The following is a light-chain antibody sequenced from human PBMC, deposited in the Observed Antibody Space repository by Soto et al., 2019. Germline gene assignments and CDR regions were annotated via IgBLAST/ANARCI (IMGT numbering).Light chain of an antibody. CDR2: GNS. V-gene: IGLV1-40*01. CDR3: QSFDSSLSGSRV. CDR1: SSNIAAGYD. Sequence: QSVLTQPPSVSGAPGQRVTISCTGGSSNIAAGYDVHRYQQLPGTAPNLLIYGNSNRPSGVPDRFSGSKSGTSASLAITGLQAEDEADYYCQSFDSSLSGSRVFGGGTKLTVL. J-gene: IGLJ3*02.